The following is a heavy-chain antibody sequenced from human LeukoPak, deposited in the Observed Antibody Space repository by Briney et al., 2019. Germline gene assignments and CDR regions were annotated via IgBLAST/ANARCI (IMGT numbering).Heavy chain of an antibody. V-gene: IGHV4-59*08. CDR3: ARSGVFTGYDAFDI. D-gene: IGHD6-13*01. J-gene: IGHJ3*02. CDR1: GGSINISY. CDR2: IYYRGST. Sequence: QTSETLSLTCTVSGGSINISYWSWIRQPPGKGLEWIGYIYYRGSTNYNPSLKSRVTISVDTSMNQYSLKLSSVTAADTAVYYCARSGVFTGYDAFDIWGQGTRVTVSS.